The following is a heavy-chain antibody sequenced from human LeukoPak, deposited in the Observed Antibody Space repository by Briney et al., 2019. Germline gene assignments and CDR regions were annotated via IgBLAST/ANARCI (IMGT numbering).Heavy chain of an antibody. CDR1: GGSFSGYY. D-gene: IGHD3-9*01. Sequence: SENLSFTCAVYGGSFSGYYWSWLRPPPGMGLEWIGELNHSGSTNYNQSLKSRVTISVDTSKNQFSLKLSSVTDADTAVYYCARGNVYYDILTGYYRVVDCFDYWGQGTLVTVSS. CDR3: ARGNVYYDILTGYYRVVDCFDY. CDR2: LNHSGST. V-gene: IGHV4-34*01. J-gene: IGHJ4*02.